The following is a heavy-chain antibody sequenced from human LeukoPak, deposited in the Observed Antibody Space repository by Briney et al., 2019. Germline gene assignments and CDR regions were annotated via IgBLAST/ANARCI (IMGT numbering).Heavy chain of an antibody. V-gene: IGHV1-69*04. CDR3: ARGNWNDGRYYYGMDV. Sequence: ASVRVSCKASGGTFSSYAISWVRQAPGQGLEWMGRIIPILGIANYAQKFQGRVTITADKSTSTAYMELSSLRSEDTAVYYCARGNWNDGRYYYGMDVWGQGTTVTVSS. J-gene: IGHJ6*02. CDR2: IIPILGIA. D-gene: IGHD1-20*01. CDR1: GGTFSSYA.